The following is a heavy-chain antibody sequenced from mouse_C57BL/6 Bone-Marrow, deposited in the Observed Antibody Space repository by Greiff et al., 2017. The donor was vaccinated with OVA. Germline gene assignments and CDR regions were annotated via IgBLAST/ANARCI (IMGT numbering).Heavy chain of an antibody. CDR3: TSVWYYGKKGGYAIDY. D-gene: IGHD2-1*01. CDR1: GYSFTDYY. CDR2: INPNYGTT. Sequence: VQLKQSGPELVKPGASVKISCKASGYSFTDYYMNWVKQSNGKSLEWIGVINPNYGTTSYNQKFKGKATLTVDQSSSTAYMQLNSLTSEDSAVYDCTSVWYYGKKGGYAIDYWGQGTSVTVSS. J-gene: IGHJ4*01. V-gene: IGHV1-39*01.